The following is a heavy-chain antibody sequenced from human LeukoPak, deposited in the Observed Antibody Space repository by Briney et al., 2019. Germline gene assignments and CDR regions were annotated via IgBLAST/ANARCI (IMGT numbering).Heavy chain of an antibody. D-gene: IGHD4-17*01. V-gene: IGHV6-1*01. Sequence: PSQTLSLTCAISGDSVSSNRAAWNWIRQSPSRGLEWLGRTYYRSKWYNDYAVSVKSRITVNPDTSKNQFSLQLNSVTPEDTAVYYCAREPDYGDYLSGACDIWGQGTVVIVSS. CDR1: GDSVSSNRAA. CDR3: AREPDYGDYLSGACDI. J-gene: IGHJ3*02. CDR2: TYYRSKWYN.